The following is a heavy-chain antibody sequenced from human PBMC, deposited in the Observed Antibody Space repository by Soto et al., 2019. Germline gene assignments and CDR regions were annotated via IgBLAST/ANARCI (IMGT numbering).Heavy chain of an antibody. CDR3: AKDYYDTLTGYYGPDY. CDR1: GFTFSSYA. D-gene: IGHD3-9*01. J-gene: IGHJ4*02. Sequence: PGGSLRLSCAASGFTFSSYAMNWVRQAPGKGLEWVAVISYDGSNKYYADSVKGRFTISRDNSKNLLYLQMNSLGAEDTAVYYCAKDYYDTLTGYYGPDYWGQGTLVTVSS. CDR2: ISYDGSNK. V-gene: IGHV3-30*18.